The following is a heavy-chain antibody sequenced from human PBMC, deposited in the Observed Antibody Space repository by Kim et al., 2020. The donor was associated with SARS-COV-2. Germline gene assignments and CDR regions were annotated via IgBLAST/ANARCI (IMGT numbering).Heavy chain of an antibody. V-gene: IGHV1-2*04. Sequence: ASVKVSCKASGYTFTGYYMHWVRQAPGQGLEWMGWINPNSGGTNYAQKFQGWVTMTRDTSISTAYMELSRLRSDDTAVYYCARAAALGYCSGGSCYSYYYYGMDVWGQGTTVTVSS. D-gene: IGHD2-15*01. CDR2: INPNSGGT. CDR3: ARAAALGYCSGGSCYSYYYYGMDV. J-gene: IGHJ6*02. CDR1: GYTFTGYY.